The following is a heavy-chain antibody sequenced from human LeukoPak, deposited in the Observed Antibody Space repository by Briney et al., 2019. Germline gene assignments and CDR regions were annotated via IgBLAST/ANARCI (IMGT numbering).Heavy chain of an antibody. CDR3: ARAKDMERHGRYYFDY. CDR1: GGSISSSSYY. J-gene: IGHJ4*02. Sequence: SETLSLTCTVSGGSISSSSYYWGWIRQPPGKGLEWIGSIYYSGSTYYNPSLKSRVTISVDTSKNQFSLKLSSVTAADTAVYYCARAKDMERHGRYYFDYWGRGTLVTVSS. D-gene: IGHD1-1*01. CDR2: IYYSGST. V-gene: IGHV4-39*07.